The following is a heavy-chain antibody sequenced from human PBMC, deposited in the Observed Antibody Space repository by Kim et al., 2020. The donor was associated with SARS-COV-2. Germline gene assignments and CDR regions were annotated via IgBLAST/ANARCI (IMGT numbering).Heavy chain of an antibody. V-gene: IGHV1-3*01. J-gene: IGHJ4*02. D-gene: IGHD3-10*01. CDR1: GYTFTSYA. CDR2: INAGNGNT. CDR3: ARANYGSGSYYGGGSDY. Sequence: ASVKVSCKASGYTFTSYAMHWVRQAPGQRLEWMGWINAGNGNTKYSQKFQGRVTITRDTSASTAYMELSSLRSEDTAVYYCARANYGSGSYYGGGSDYWGQGTLVTVSS.